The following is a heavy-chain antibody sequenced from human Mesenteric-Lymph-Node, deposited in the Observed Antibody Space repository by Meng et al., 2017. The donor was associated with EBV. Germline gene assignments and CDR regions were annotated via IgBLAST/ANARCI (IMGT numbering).Heavy chain of an antibody. CDR2: INHSGST. CDR3: ARQRSDSRLFDY. J-gene: IGHJ4*01. D-gene: IGHD4-11*01. Sequence: VRLQQWGAVLFKPSDTLSRNCAVYGGSFSAYYWTWIRQPPGKGLEWIGEINHSGSTIYNPSLKSRVTMSVDTSKSQFSLKLSSVTAADTAVYFCARQRSDSRLFDYWGQGTLVTVSS. CDR1: GGSFSAYY. V-gene: IGHV4-34*01.